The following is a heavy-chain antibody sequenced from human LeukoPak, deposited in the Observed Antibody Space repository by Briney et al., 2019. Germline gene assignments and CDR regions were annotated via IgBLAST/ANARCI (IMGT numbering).Heavy chain of an antibody. CDR3: ARVESYRYDFWSGYSPFFDY. V-gene: IGHV3-11*04. D-gene: IGHD3-3*01. Sequence: PGGSLRLSCAASGFTFSDYYMSWIRQAPGKGLEWVSYISSSDSTIYYADSVKGRFTISRDNAKNSLYLQMNSLRAEDTAVYYCARVESYRYDFWSGYSPFFDYWGQGTLVTVSS. CDR2: ISSSDSTI. CDR1: GFTFSDYY. J-gene: IGHJ4*02.